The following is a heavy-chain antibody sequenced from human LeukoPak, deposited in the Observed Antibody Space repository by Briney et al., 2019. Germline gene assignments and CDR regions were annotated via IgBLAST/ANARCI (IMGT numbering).Heavy chain of an antibody. CDR1: GFTFSSYA. CDR2: ISYDGSNK. V-gene: IGHV3-30-3*01. CDR3: ANSGSYFIDY. D-gene: IGHD1-26*01. J-gene: IGHJ4*02. Sequence: GRSLRLSCAASGFTFSSYAMHWVRQAPGKGLEWVAVISYDGSNKYYADSVKGRFTISRDNSKNTLYLQMNSLRAEDTAVYYCANSGSYFIDYWGQGTLVTVSS.